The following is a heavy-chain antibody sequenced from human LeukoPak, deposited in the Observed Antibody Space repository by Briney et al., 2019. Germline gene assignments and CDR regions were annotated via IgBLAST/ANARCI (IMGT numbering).Heavy chain of an antibody. CDR2: IIPIFGTA. J-gene: IGHJ4*02. Sequence: VASVKVSCKASGYTFTSYGISWVRQAPGQGLEWTGGIIPIFGTANYAQKFQGRVTITADESTSTAYMELSSLRSEDTAVYYCARSQRGLSYYFDYWGQGTLVTVSS. D-gene: IGHD6-25*01. CDR1: GYTFTSYG. V-gene: IGHV1-69*13. CDR3: ARSQRGLSYYFDY.